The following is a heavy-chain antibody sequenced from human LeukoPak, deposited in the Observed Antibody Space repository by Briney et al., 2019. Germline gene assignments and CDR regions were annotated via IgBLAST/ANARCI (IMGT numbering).Heavy chain of an antibody. CDR1: GGSISTSSYY. CDR3: ARVGITIFGVVTPIYNWFDP. J-gene: IGHJ5*02. V-gene: IGHV4-39*07. D-gene: IGHD3-3*01. Sequence: SETLSLTCTVSGGSISTSSYYWGWIRQPPGKGLECIGNIYYSGSTNYNPSLKSRVTISVDTSKNQFSLKLSSVTAADTAVYYCARVGITIFGVVTPIYNWFDPWGQGTLVTVSS. CDR2: IYYSGST.